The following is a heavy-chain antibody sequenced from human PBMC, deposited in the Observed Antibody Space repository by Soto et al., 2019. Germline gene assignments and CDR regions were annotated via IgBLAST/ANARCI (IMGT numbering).Heavy chain of an antibody. Sequence: SQNPSLTCAISGDSVSSNSAAWNWIRQSPSKGLEWLGRTYYRSKWYNDYAVSVKSRITINPDTSKNHFSLQLNSVTPDATAVYSCARDRGRVGATSFDYWGQGTLVTVSS. CDR3: ARDRGRVGATSFDY. D-gene: IGHD1-26*01. CDR2: TYYRSKWYN. J-gene: IGHJ4*02. CDR1: GDSVSSNSAA. V-gene: IGHV6-1*01.